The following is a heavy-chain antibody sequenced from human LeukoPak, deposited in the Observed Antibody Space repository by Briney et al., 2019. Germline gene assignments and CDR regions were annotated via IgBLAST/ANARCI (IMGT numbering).Heavy chain of an antibody. CDR1: GFTFSRYS. V-gene: IGHV3-21*01. J-gene: IGHJ3*02. CDR2: ISISSNYI. CDR3: ARGSRLGVVKRDAFDI. Sequence: GGSLRLSCAASGFTFSRYSMNWVRQAPGKGLEWVSSISISSNYIYYADSVKGRFTISRDNAKNSLYLQVNSLRAEDTAVYYCARGSRLGVVKRDAFDIWGQGTMVTVSS. D-gene: IGHD3-3*01.